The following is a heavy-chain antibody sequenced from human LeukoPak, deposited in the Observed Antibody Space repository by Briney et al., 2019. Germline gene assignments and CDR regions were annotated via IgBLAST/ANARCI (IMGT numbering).Heavy chain of an antibody. CDR3: AKEWFYGDYGY. J-gene: IGHJ4*02. D-gene: IGHD4-17*01. CDR2: ISGSGGST. CDR1: GFTFSSYV. Sequence: GGSLRLSCAASGFTFSSYVMSWVRQAPGKGLEWVSAISGSGGSTYYADSVKGRFTISRDNSKNTLYLQMNSLRAEDMAVYYCAKEWFYGDYGYWGQGTLVTVSS. V-gene: IGHV3-23*01.